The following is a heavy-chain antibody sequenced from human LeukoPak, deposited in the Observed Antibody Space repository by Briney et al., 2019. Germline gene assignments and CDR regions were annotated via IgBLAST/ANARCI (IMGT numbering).Heavy chain of an antibody. CDR2: ISSSSSYI. D-gene: IGHD5-24*01. CDR3: ARPVKDGYKPTYFDL. CDR1: GFTFSSYS. Sequence: GGSLRLSCAASGFTFSSYSMNWVRQAPGKGLEWVSSISSSSSYIYYADSVKGRFTISRDNAKNSLYLQMNSLRAEDTAVYYCARPVKDGYKPTYFDLWGRGTLVTVS. V-gene: IGHV3-21*01. J-gene: IGHJ2*01.